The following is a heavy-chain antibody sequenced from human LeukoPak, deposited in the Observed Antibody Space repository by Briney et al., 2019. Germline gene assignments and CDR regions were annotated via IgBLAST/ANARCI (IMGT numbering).Heavy chain of an antibody. CDR2: ITGSGSTT. CDR1: GFTFSSYG. D-gene: IGHD1-26*01. V-gene: IGHV3-23*01. J-gene: IGHJ4*02. Sequence: GGSLRLSCAASGFTFSSYGMSWVRQAPGKGLEWVSAITGSGSTTYYADSVKGRFTISRDNSKNTLYMQMNSLRAGDKAVYYCAKNRLGAILYFDYWGQGTLVTVSS. CDR3: AKNRLGAILYFDY.